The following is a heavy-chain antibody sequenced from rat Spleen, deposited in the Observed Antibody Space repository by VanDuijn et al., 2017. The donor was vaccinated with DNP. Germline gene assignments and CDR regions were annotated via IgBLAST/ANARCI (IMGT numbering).Heavy chain of an antibody. V-gene: IGHV5-22*01. CDR1: GFTFRDYN. Sequence: EVQLVESGGGLVQPGRSLKLSCAASGFTFRDYNMAWVRQAPKKGLEWVAYIGSDGYAPYYGDSVKGRFAISRDNAKSTLYLQMNSLRSEDMATYYCIRWNSGHFDYWGQGVMVTVSS. J-gene: IGHJ2*01. CDR2: IGSDGYAP. D-gene: IGHD4-3*01. CDR3: IRWNSGHFDY.